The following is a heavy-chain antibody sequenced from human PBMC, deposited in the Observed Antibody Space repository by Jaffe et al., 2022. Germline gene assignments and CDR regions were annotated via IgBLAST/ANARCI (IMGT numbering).Heavy chain of an antibody. V-gene: IGHV3-21*01. CDR3: ARGGGDSSSSWSEGWFDP. D-gene: IGHD6-13*01. Sequence: EVQLVESGGGLVKPGGSLRLSCAASGFTFSSYSMNWVRQAPGKGLEWVSSISSSSSYIYYADSVKGRFTISRDNAKNSLYLQMNSLRAEDTAVYYCARGGGDSSSSWSEGWFDPWGQGTLVTVSS. CDR2: ISSSSSYI. CDR1: GFTFSSYS. J-gene: IGHJ5*02.